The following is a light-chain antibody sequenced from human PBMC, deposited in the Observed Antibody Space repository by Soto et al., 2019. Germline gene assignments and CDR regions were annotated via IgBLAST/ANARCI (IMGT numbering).Light chain of an antibody. CDR1: SSDVGGYNY. Sequence: QSVLTQPASVSGSPGQSITISCTGTSSDVGGYNYVSWYQQHPGKAPKLMIYEVSNRPSGVSNRFSASKSDNTASLTISGLQAEDEADYYCSSYTSSSSVVFGGGTKVTVL. CDR2: EVS. V-gene: IGLV2-14*01. J-gene: IGLJ2*01. CDR3: SSYTSSSSVV.